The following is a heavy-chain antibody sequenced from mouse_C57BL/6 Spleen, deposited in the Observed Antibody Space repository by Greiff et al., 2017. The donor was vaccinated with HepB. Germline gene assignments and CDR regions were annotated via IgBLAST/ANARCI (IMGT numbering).Heavy chain of an antibody. Sequence: VQLQQPGAELVKPGASVKLSCKASGYTFTSYWMHWVKQRPGQGLEWIGMIHPNSGSTNYNEKFKSKATLTVDKSSSTAYMQLSSLTSEDSAVYDCARRWNDYDAWFAYWGQGTLVTVSA. CDR3: ARRWNDYDAWFAY. CDR1: GYTFTSYW. CDR2: IHPNSGST. V-gene: IGHV1-64*01. D-gene: IGHD2-4*01. J-gene: IGHJ3*01.